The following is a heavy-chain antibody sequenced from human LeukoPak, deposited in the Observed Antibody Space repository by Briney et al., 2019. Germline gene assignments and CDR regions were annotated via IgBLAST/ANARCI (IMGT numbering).Heavy chain of an antibody. CDR3: ARHNPRWSDLSGDFDY. CDR2: IYYNGST. D-gene: IGHD2/OR15-2a*01. J-gene: IGHJ4*02. Sequence: SETLSLTCTVSGGSISSYYWSWIRQPPGKGLEWIGYIYYNGSTNYNPSLKSRVTISVDTSKNQFSLKLSSVTAADTAVYYCARHNPRWSDLSGDFDYWGQGTLVTVSS. CDR1: GGSISSYY. V-gene: IGHV4-59*08.